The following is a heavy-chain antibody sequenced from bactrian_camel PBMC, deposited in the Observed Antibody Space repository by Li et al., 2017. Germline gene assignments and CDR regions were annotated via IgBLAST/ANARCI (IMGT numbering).Heavy chain of an antibody. J-gene: IGHJ6*01. CDR3: AIGLHLEEMGSWADADFEY. Sequence: DVQLVESGGGLVQPGGSLRLSCKPSGFTFSTYAMSWVRQAPGKGPEWVSAINSGGSSTYYADSVKGRFTISQDNAKNTLYLQMNNLKPEDTAMYYCAIGLHLEEMGSWADADFEYWGQGTQVTVS. CDR1: GFTFSTYA. CDR2: INSGGSST. V-gene: IGHV3S31*01. D-gene: IGHD3*01.